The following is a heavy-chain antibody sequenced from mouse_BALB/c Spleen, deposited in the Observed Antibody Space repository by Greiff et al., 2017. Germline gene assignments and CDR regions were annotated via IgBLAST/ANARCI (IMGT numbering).Heavy chain of an antibody. CDR3: ARDITTDAMDY. Sequence: VMLVESGPGLVAPSQSLSTTCTVSGFSLTSYGVHWVRQPPGKGLEWLGVIWAGGSTNYNSALMSRLSISKDNSKSQVFLKMNSLQTDDTAMYYCARDITTDAMDYWGQGTSVTVSS. D-gene: IGHD1-1*01. CDR2: IWAGGST. J-gene: IGHJ4*01. V-gene: IGHV2-9*02. CDR1: GFSLTSYG.